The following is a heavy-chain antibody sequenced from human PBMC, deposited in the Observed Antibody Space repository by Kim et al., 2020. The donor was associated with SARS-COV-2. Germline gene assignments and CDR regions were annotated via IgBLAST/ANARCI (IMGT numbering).Heavy chain of an antibody. D-gene: IGHD3-10*01. V-gene: IGHV4-59*01. Sequence: SENLSLTCTVSGGSISSYYWSWIRQPPGKGLEWIGYIYYSGSTNYNPSLKSRVTISVDTSKNQFSLKLSSVTAADTAVYYCARDGGSGRSDGYYYYYGMDVWGQGTTVTVSS. CDR2: IYYSGST. CDR1: GGSISSYY. CDR3: ARDGGSGRSDGYYYYYGMDV. J-gene: IGHJ6*02.